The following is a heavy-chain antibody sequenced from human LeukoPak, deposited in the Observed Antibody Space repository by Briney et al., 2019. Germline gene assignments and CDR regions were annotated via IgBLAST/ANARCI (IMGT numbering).Heavy chain of an antibody. J-gene: IGHJ3*02. D-gene: IGHD2-15*01. CDR1: GFTFDDYG. V-gene: IGHV3-20*04. Sequence: PGGSLRLSCVASGFTFDDYGMSWVRQAPGKGLEWVSGINWNGGSTGYADSVKGRFTISRDNAKNSLYLQMNSLRAEDTALYYCARDGGYCSGGSCYSDAFDIWGQGTVVTVSS. CDR2: INWNGGST. CDR3: ARDGGYCSGGSCYSDAFDI.